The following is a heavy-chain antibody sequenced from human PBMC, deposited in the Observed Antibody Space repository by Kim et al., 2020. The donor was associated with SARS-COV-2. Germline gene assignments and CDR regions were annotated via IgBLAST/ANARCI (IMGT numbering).Heavy chain of an antibody. D-gene: IGHD3-16*01. J-gene: IGHJ4*02. V-gene: IGHV3-23*03. Sequence: GGSLRLSCAASGFTFSSYAMSWVRQAPGKGLEWVSVIYSGGSNTYYADSVKGRFSISRDDSKNTLYLQMNSLRAEDTAVYYCASTIKGGVADPFDYWGQGTLVTVSS. CDR2: IYSGGSNT. CDR1: GFTFSSYA. CDR3: ASTIKGGVADPFDY.